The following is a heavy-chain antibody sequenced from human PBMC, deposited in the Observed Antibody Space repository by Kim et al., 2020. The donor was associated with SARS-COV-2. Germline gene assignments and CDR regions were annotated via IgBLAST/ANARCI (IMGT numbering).Heavy chain of an antibody. CDR3: ARDLGVAARDNWFDP. V-gene: IGHV4-4*02. CDR2: IYHSGST. CDR1: GGSISSSNW. J-gene: IGHJ5*02. Sequence: SETLSLTCAVSGGSISSSNWWSWVRQPPGKGLVWIGEIYHSGSTNYNPSLKSRVTISVDKSKNQFSLKLSSVTAADTAVYYCARDLGVAARDNWFDPWGQGTLVTVSS. D-gene: IGHD6-13*01.